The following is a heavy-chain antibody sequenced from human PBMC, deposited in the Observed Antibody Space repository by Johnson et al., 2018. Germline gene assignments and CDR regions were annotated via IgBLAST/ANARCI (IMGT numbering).Heavy chain of an antibody. CDR3: AKEGWFGGNHYYYYMDG. Sequence: QVQLQQWGAGLLKPSETLSLTCAVYGGSFSGYYWSWIRQPPGKGLEWIGEINHSGSTNYNPSLKSRVTLSLDTSKNQFSLKLNSVTAADTALYYCAKEGWFGGNHYYYYMDGGGKGTTVTVSS. CDR2: INHSGST. J-gene: IGHJ6*03. CDR1: GGSFSGYY. D-gene: IGHD3-10*01. V-gene: IGHV4-34*01.